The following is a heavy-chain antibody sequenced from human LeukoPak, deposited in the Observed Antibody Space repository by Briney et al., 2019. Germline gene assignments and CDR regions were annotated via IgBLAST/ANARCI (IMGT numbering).Heavy chain of an antibody. Sequence: GGSLRLSCAASGFTFSSYSMNWVRQAPGKGLEWVSSISSSSSYIYYADSVKGRFTISRDSAKNSLYLQMNSLRAEDTAVYYCAREGARITMIVVAPDAFDIWGQGTTVTVSS. V-gene: IGHV3-21*01. J-gene: IGHJ3*02. CDR3: AREGARITMIVVAPDAFDI. D-gene: IGHD3-22*01. CDR1: GFTFSSYS. CDR2: ISSSSSYI.